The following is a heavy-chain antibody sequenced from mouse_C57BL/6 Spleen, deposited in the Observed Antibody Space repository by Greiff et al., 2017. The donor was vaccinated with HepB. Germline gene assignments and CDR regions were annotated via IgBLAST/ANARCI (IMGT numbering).Heavy chain of an antibody. V-gene: IGHV1-50*01. D-gene: IGHD3-2*02. J-gene: IGHJ2*01. CDR2: IDPSDSYT. CDR3: ARRETAQATDY. Sequence: QVQLQQPGAELVKPGASVKLSCKASGYTFTSYWMQWVKQRPGQGLEWIGEIDPSDSYTNYNQKFKGKATLTVDPSSSTAYMQLSSLTSEDSAVYYCARRETAQATDYWGQGTTLTVSS. CDR1: GYTFTSYW.